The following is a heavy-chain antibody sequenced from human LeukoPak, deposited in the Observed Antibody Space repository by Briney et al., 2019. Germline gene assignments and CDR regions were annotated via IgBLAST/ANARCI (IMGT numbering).Heavy chain of an antibody. D-gene: IGHD3-22*01. J-gene: IGHJ4*02. Sequence: SETLSLTCSVSGVSIKSSYYWAWIRQSPGKGLEWIGSIYHSESTYYNPSLRSRVTISIDTPNDQFSLKLRSVTAADTAVYYCARDPLYQGSGYYRPKRTIDYWGQGTLVTVSS. CDR2: IYHSEST. CDR3: ARDPLYQGSGYYRPKRTIDY. V-gene: IGHV4-38-2*02. CDR1: GVSIKSSYY.